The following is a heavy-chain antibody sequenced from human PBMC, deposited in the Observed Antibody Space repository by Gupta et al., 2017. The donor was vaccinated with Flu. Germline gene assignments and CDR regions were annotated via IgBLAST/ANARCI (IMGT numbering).Heavy chain of an antibody. CDR2: ISWNGDST. Sequence: EVQLVESGGGVVRPGGSLRLSCATSGFTLDNYGMSGVRQVPGKGLEWVSGISWNGDSTGYADSVKGRFTISKDNAKNSLHLQMNSLRPEDTAFYYCARYGPSNWFDSWGQGTLVTVSS. CDR3: ARYGPSNWFDS. D-gene: IGHD3-10*01. CDR1: GFTLDNYG. J-gene: IGHJ5*01. V-gene: IGHV3-20*04.